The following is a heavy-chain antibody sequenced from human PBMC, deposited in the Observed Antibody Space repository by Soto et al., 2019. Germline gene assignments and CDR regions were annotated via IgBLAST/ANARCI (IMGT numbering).Heavy chain of an antibody. J-gene: IGHJ5*02. D-gene: IGHD2-2*01. V-gene: IGHV1-18*01. CDR3: AKVVPGTEAWFGP. Sequence: QVQLVQSGGEVKRPGASVKVSCKTSGYTFSNYGITWVRQAPGQPLEWLGWISLYSDSTNYAQKFQGRVSMTTDTSTTTADMELRSLRSDDTAVYYCAKVVPGTEAWFGPCGQGTLVNDSS. CDR2: ISLYSDST. CDR1: GYTFSNYG.